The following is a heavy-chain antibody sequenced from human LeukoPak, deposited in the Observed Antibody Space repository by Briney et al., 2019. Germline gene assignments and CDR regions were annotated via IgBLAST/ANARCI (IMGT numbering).Heavy chain of an antibody. CDR1: GFTFSSYA. D-gene: IGHD3-22*01. CDR2: ISGSGGST. J-gene: IGHJ4*02. Sequence: SGGSLRLSCAASGFTFSSYAMSWVRQAPGKGLEWVSAISGSGGSTYYADSVKGRFTISRDNSKNTLYLQMNSLRAEDTAVYYSAKELPYYYDSSGYRDYWGQGTLVTVSS. CDR3: AKELPYYYDSSGYRDY. V-gene: IGHV3-23*01.